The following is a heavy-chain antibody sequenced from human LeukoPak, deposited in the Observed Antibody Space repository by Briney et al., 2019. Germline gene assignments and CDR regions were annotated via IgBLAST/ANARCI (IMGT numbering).Heavy chain of an antibody. J-gene: IGHJ4*02. CDR2: ISYDGSNE. V-gene: IGHV3-30*04. CDR3: ARKGLGGELGGFDS. D-gene: IGHD1-7*01. Sequence: PGGSLRLSCAASGFTFSSYVMHWVRQAPGKGLEWVAIISYDGSNEYYADSVKGRFTISRDNSKNTLYLQMNSLRVEDTALYHCARKGLGGELGGFDSWGQGTLVTVSS. CDR1: GFTFSSYV.